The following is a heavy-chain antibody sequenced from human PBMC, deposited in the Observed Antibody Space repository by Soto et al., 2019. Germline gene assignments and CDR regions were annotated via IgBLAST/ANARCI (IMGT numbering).Heavy chain of an antibody. Sequence: VEALKISCKGSGYSFSSYWFGWVRQMPGKGLEWMGIIYPGDSDTRYSPSFQGQVTISADKSISTAYLQWSSLKASDTAMYYCARQLEGHDAFDIWGQGTMVTVS. CDR3: ARQLEGHDAFDI. J-gene: IGHJ3*02. CDR1: GYSFSSYW. D-gene: IGHD6-6*01. CDR2: IYPGDSDT. V-gene: IGHV5-51*01.